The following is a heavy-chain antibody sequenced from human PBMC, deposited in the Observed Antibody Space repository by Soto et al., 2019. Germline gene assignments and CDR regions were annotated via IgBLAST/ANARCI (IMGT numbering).Heavy chain of an antibody. CDR2: IWYDGSNK. J-gene: IGHJ6*02. V-gene: IGHV3-33*01. CDR3: ARELAYCSSTSCDKGYYGLDV. Sequence: QLQLVESGGGVVQPGRSLRLSCAASGFTFSSYGMHWVRQAPGKGLEWVAVIWYDGSNKYYADSVKGRFIISRDNSKNTLYLHMNSLRAEDTAVYYCARELAYCSSTSCDKGYYGLDVCGPGTTVTVS. CDR1: GFTFSSYG. D-gene: IGHD2-2*02.